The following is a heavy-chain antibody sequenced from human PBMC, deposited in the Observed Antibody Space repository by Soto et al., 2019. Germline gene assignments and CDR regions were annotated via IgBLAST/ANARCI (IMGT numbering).Heavy chain of an antibody. CDR1: GGSISSGGYY. CDR2: IYYSGST. Sequence: SETLSLTCTVSGGSISSGGYYWSWIRQHPGKGLEWIVYIYYSGSTYYNPSIKRRVTISVDTSKNQFSLKLSSVTAADTAVYYCAGAKKYYYYYMDVWGKGTTVTVAS. V-gene: IGHV4-31*03. CDR3: AGAKKYYYYYMDV. J-gene: IGHJ6*03.